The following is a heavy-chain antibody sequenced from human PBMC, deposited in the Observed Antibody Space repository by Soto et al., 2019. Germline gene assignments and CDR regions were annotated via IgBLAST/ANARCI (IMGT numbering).Heavy chain of an antibody. D-gene: IGHD5-18*01. V-gene: IGHV3-33*01. J-gene: IGHJ4*02. Sequence: QVQLVESGGGVVQPGRSLRLSCAASGLTFSIYGILWVRQAPGKGLEWVALMWYDGSNKYYADSVKGRFTITKDNSKDTSYLQMNSLRAEDTGVYYCARGSGRGYNYLDYWGQGTLVTVSS. CDR3: ARGSGRGYNYLDY. CDR1: GLTFSIYG. CDR2: MWYDGSNK.